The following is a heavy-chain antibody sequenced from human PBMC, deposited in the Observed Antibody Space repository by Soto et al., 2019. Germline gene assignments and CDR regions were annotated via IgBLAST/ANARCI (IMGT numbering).Heavy chain of an antibody. J-gene: IGHJ3*02. Sequence: SETLSLTCTVFGGSIRSYYWSWARRPPGKGLEWIGYVYNSGSTTYSPSFKSRVTISADTSRNQFSLKLTSVTAADTAVYYCARVSGMKSRSWYFAFDIWGQGTMVTVSS. CDR1: GGSIRSYY. CDR2: VYNSGST. D-gene: IGHD6-13*01. CDR3: ARVSGMKSRSWYFAFDI. V-gene: IGHV4-59*01.